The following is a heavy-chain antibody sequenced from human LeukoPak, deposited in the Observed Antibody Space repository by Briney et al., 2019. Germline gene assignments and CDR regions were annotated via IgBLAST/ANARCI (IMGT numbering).Heavy chain of an antibody. CDR2: MNPNRGNT. D-gene: IGHD3-3*01. CDR3: ARRVNYAFWSDSSYQFYYMDV. CDR1: GYTFTGYY. Sequence: GASVKVSCKASGYTFTGYYMHWVRQAPGQGLEWMGWMNPNRGNTGYAQKFQGRVTFTRNTSISTAYMELSSLRPEDTAVYLCARRVNYAFWSDSSYQFYYMDVWGKGTTVTVSS. V-gene: IGHV1-8*03. J-gene: IGHJ6*03.